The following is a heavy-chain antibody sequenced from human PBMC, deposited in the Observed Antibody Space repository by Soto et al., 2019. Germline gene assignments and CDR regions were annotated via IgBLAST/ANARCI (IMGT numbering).Heavy chain of an antibody. V-gene: IGHV1-18*01. CDR3: ARGSTEYYYGPGSHDY. D-gene: IGHD3-10*01. CDR1: GYTFTSYG. CDR2: INTYNGDT. Sequence: ASVKVSCKASGYTFTSYGISWVRQAPGQGLEWMGWINTYNGDTNYAQKLQGRVTMTTDTSTNTAYMDLTSLRSDDTAVYYCARGSTEYYYGPGSHDYWGQGTLVTVSS. J-gene: IGHJ4*02.